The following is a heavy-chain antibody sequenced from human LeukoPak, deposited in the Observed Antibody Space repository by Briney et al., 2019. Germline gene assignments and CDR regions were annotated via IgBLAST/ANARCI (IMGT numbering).Heavy chain of an antibody. CDR2: INWNGGST. CDR1: GFTFDDYG. CDR3: ASAGLEWGIRGFDY. D-gene: IGHD3-3*01. J-gene: IGHJ4*02. Sequence: RPGGSLRLSCAASGFTFDDYGMSWVRQAPGKGLEWVSGINWNGGSTGYADSVKGRFTISRDNAKNSLYLQMNGLRAEDTALYYCASAGLEWGIRGFDYWGQGTLVTVSS. V-gene: IGHV3-20*04.